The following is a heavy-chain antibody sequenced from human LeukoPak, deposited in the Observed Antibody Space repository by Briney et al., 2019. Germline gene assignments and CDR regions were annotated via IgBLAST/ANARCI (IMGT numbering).Heavy chain of an antibody. J-gene: IGHJ4*02. V-gene: IGHV1-69*04. CDR2: IIPILGIA. CDR1: GGTFSSYA. CDR3: TRDPTQYLRYGYFDY. D-gene: IGHD4-11*01. Sequence: SVKVSCKASGGTFSSYAISWVRQAPGQGLEWMGRIIPILGIANYAQRFQGRVTITADKSTSTAYMELSSLRSEDTAVYYCTRDPTQYLRYGYFDYWGQGTLVTVSS.